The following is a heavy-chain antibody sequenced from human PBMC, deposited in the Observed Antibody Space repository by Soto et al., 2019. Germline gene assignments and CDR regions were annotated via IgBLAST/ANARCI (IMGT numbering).Heavy chain of an antibody. CDR2: ISYDGSNK. D-gene: IGHD3-9*01. V-gene: IGHV3-30-3*01. J-gene: IGHJ4*02. CDR1: RFTFSSYA. Sequence: QVQLVESGGGVVQPGRSLRLSCAASRFTFSSYAMHWVRQAPGKGLEWVAVISYDGSNKYYAGSVKGRFTISRDNYKNSLYLQMNSLRDEDTAVYYCAREQTCDILTGYLIGGFDYWVQGTLVTVSS. CDR3: AREQTCDILTGYLIGGFDY.